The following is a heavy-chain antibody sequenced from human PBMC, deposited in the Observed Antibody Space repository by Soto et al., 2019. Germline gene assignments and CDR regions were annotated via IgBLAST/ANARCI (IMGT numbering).Heavy chain of an antibody. V-gene: IGHV4-30-4*01. CDR1: GDSISNLDYF. Sequence: LSLTCSVSGDSISNLDYFWAWIRQPPGQALEYIGYIYKSATTYYNPSFESRVAISVDTPKSQFSLNVTSVTAADTAVYFCARGRYCINGRCFPNWFDSWGQGDLVTVSS. D-gene: IGHD2-8*01. J-gene: IGHJ5*01. CDR2: IYKSATT. CDR3: ARGRYCINGRCFPNWFDS.